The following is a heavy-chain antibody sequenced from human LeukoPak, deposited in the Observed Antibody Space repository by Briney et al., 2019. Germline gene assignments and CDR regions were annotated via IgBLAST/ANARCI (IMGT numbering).Heavy chain of an antibody. Sequence: ASVKVSCKASGYTVTSYGISWVRQAPGQGLEWMGWISAYNGNTNYAQKLQGRVTMTTDTSTSTAYMELRSLRSDDTAVYYCARDHYAFITGTPFRFDPWGQGTLVTVSS. V-gene: IGHV1-18*01. J-gene: IGHJ5*02. CDR3: ARDHYAFITGTPFRFDP. D-gene: IGHD1-7*01. CDR1: GYTVTSYG. CDR2: ISAYNGNT.